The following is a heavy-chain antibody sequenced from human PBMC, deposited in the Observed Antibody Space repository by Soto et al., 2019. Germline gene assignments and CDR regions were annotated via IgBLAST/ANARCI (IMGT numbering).Heavy chain of an antibody. J-gene: IGHJ5*02. CDR3: ARDGRDRYCSGGSCSTYNWFDP. CDR2: IIPIFGTA. Sequence: ASVKVSCKASGGTFSSYAISWVRQAPGQGLEWMGGIIPIFGTANYAQKFQGRVTITADESTSTAYMELSSLRSEDTAVYYCARDGRDRYCSGGSCSTYNWFDPWGQGTLVTVSS. D-gene: IGHD2-15*01. CDR1: GGTFSSYA. V-gene: IGHV1-69*13.